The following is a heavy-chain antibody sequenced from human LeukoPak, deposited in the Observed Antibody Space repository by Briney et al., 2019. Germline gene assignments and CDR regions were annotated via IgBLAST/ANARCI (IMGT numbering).Heavy chain of an antibody. V-gene: IGHV4-4*07. CDR1: GASVTSYS. J-gene: IGHJ4*02. CDR2: VYNRGNT. Sequence: PSETLSLTCTVSGASVTSYSWNWIRQPAGKGLDWLGRVYNRGNTNYSPSLKSRVTMSIDTSKNLFSLKLRSVTAADSAMYYCATGDWNGADNWGQGTLVVVSS. CDR3: ATGDWNGADN. D-gene: IGHD1-1*01.